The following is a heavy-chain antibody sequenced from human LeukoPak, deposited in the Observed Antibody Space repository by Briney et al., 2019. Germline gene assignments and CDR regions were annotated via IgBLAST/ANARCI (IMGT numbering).Heavy chain of an antibody. J-gene: IGHJ4*02. Sequence: ASVKVSCKASGYSFTGYYMHWVRQAPGQGLEWMGWIIPNSGVTNYAQKFQGRVTLTRDTSISTAYMETSRLQSDDPAVYYCARDLGRDGSGWYPYHDYWGQGTRVTVSS. CDR2: IIPNSGVT. V-gene: IGHV1-2*02. CDR1: GYSFTGYY. CDR3: ARDLGRDGSGWYPYHDY. D-gene: IGHD6-19*01.